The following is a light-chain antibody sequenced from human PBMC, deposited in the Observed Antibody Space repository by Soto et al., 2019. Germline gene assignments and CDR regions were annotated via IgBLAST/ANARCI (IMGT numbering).Light chain of an antibody. J-gene: IGLJ3*02. Sequence: QSALTQPASVSGSPGQSITISCTGISSDVGGYNYVSWYQQHPGKAPKLMIYEVSNRPSGVSNRFSGSKSGNTASLTISGLQAEDEADDYCSSYTSSSTRVFGGGTKLTVL. CDR3: SSYTSSSTRV. V-gene: IGLV2-14*01. CDR2: EVS. CDR1: SSDVGGYNY.